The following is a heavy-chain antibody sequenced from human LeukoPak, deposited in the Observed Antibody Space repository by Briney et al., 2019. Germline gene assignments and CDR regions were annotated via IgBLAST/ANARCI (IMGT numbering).Heavy chain of an antibody. CDR3: AKGSPFIAATYYFDY. J-gene: IGHJ4*02. CDR1: GFTFSNYA. V-gene: IGHV3-23*01. D-gene: IGHD6-6*01. CDR2: IGGNVGST. Sequence: GGSLRLSCAASGFTFSNYAMSWVRQAPGKGLEWVSGIGGNVGSTYYADSVKGRFTISRDNSKNTLYLQMNSLGDEDTAVYYCAKGSPFIAATYYFDYWGQGTLVTVSS.